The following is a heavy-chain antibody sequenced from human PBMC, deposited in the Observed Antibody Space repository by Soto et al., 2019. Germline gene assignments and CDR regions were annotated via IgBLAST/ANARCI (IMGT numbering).Heavy chain of an antibody. J-gene: IGHJ4*02. CDR3: ARDGKYYYEGIEY. Sequence: GGSLRLSCAASGFTVSSNYMSWVRQAPGKGLEWVSVIYSGGSTYYADSVKGRFTISRDNSKNTLYLQMNGLRAEHTAVYYCARDGKYYYEGIEYWGQGTLVTVSS. V-gene: IGHV3-53*01. CDR1: GFTVSSNY. D-gene: IGHD3-22*01. CDR2: IYSGGST.